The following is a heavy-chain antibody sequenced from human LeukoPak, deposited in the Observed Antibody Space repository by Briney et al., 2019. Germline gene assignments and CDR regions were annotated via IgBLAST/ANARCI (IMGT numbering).Heavy chain of an antibody. J-gene: IGHJ4*02. Sequence: GGSLRLSWAASGFTFSSYSMNWVRQAPGKGLEWVSYISYTGTIYYADSVKGRFTISRDNAKNSLYLHMNSLRAEDTAVYYCTRDPRALDYWGQGTLVTVSS. V-gene: IGHV3-48*01. CDR1: GFTFSSYS. CDR2: ISYTGTI. CDR3: TRDPRALDY.